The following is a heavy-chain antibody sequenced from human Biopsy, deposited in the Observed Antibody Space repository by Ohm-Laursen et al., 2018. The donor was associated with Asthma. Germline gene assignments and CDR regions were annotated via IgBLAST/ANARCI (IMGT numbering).Heavy chain of an antibody. J-gene: IGHJ3*02. CDR3: ARQSGQDYGDSSGFDI. CDR2: VSSDGHNK. D-gene: IGHD3-22*01. Sequence: SLSLSCTASGFVFSQCGMHWVRQGPGKGLEWVALVSSDGHNKYYEDSVKGRFTISRDNSRNRLYLQINRLIVEDSAVYFWARQSGQDYGDSSGFDIWGQGTKVAVSS. V-gene: IGHV3-30*03. CDR1: GFVFSQCG.